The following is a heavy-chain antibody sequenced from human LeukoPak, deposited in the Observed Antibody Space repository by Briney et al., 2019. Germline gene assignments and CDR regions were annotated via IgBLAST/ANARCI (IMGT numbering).Heavy chain of an antibody. CDR3: AHRGDTSGWYDY. J-gene: IGHJ4*02. CDR2: ISWDDDK. Sequence: SGPTLVNPTQPLTLTCTFSGFSLSTRGMRVGWIRQPPGKALEWLALISWDDDKVYSPSLKSRLTITKDTSKNQVVLIMTKMDPVDTATYYCAHRGDTSGWYDYWGQGTLVTVSS. CDR1: GFSLSTRGMR. V-gene: IGHV2-5*02. D-gene: IGHD6-19*01.